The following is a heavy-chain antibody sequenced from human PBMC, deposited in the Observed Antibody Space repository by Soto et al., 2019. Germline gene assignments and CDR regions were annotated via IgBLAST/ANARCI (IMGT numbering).Heavy chain of an antibody. CDR2: ISGSGGST. D-gene: IGHD3-3*01. V-gene: IGHV3-23*01. CDR3: AKDLVSIFGVAPDY. CDR1: GFTFSSYA. Sequence: GGSLRLSCAASGFTFSSYAMSWVRQAPGKGLEWVSAISGSGGSTDYADSVQGRFTISRDNSKNTLYLQMNSLRAEDTALYYCAKDLVSIFGVAPDYWGQGTLVTVSS. J-gene: IGHJ4*02.